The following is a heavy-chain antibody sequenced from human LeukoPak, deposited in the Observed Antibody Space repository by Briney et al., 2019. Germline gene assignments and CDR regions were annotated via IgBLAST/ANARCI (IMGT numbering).Heavy chain of an antibody. J-gene: IGHJ5*02. D-gene: IGHD1-14*01. CDR2: INPSGDGT. CDR3: AKETPNTGWFDP. CDR1: GHTFTTYY. V-gene: IGHV1-46*01. Sequence: ASVKVSCKASGHTFTTYYVYLVRQAPGQGLEWMGVINPSGDGTNYPQRFQGRVTLTRDTSTSTAYMELSSLRSEDTAIYYCAKETPNTGWFDPWGQGTLVTVSS.